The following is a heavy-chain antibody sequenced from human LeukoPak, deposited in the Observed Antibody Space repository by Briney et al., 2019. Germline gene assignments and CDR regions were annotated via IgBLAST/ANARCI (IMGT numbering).Heavy chain of an antibody. CDR1: GLTVSSNY. CDR3: ARVKGGYNSP. J-gene: IGHJ5*02. D-gene: IGHD5-24*01. Sequence: GGSLRLSCAASGLTVSSNYMNWVRQAPGKGLEWVSVIYSGGSTYYADSVKGRFTISRDNSKNTLYLQMNSLRAEDTAVYYCARVKGGYNSPWGQGTLVTVSS. CDR2: IYSGGST. V-gene: IGHV3-66*01.